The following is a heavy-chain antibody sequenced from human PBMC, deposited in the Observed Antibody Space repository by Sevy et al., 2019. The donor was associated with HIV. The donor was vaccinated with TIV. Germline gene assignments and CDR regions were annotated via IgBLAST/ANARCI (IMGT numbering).Heavy chain of an antibody. J-gene: IGHJ4*03. CDR1: GFTFSYSG. Sequence: GGSLRLSCTTSGFTFSYSGMHWVRQAPGKGLEWVTFIQYDGRNTHYADSVKGRFTISRDNSKNMLYLQMNSQRGDDPAVYYCAKNTAAVGTGGFDYWGQGALVTVSS. V-gene: IGHV3-30*02. CDR3: AKNTAAVGTGGFDY. CDR2: IQYDGRNT. D-gene: IGHD6-13*01.